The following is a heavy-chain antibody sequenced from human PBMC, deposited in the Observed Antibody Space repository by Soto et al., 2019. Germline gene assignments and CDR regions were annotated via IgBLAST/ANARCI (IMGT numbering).Heavy chain of an antibody. J-gene: IGHJ5*01. CDR2: ISADGTKK. CDR1: GFSLSTYG. CDR3: AKDISITSRPNCFDF. Sequence: PGGSLRLSCAASGFSLSTYGMHWVHQAPGKGLEWVAVISADGTKKNYADSVKGRFTISRDNSSNTLYLQMNSLRADDTALYYCAKDISITSRPNCFDFWRQRTLVTVSS. D-gene: IGHD1-20*01. V-gene: IGHV3-30*18.